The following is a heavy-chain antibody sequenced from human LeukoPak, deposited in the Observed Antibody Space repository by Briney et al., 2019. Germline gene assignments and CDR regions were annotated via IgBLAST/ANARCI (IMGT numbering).Heavy chain of an antibody. CDR1: GYTFTDYY. CDR3: ARVRIGQQLDKYYYYAMDV. D-gene: IGHD6-13*01. CDR2: INPNSGGT. J-gene: IGHJ6*02. Sequence: ASVKVSCKASGYTFTDYYMHWVRQAPGQGLEWMGWINPNSGGTNYAQKFQGRVTMTTDTSISTAYMEVSRLRSDDTAVYYCARVRIGQQLDKYYYYAMDVWGQGTTVTFSS. V-gene: IGHV1-2*02.